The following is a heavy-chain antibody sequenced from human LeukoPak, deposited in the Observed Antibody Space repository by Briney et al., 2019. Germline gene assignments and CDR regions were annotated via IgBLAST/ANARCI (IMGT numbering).Heavy chain of an antibody. V-gene: IGHV3-21*01. CDR1: GFTFSSYS. D-gene: IGHD6-19*01. CDR2: ISSSSSYI. J-gene: IGHJ4*02. Sequence: PGGSLRLSCAASGFTFSSYSMNWVRQAPGKGLEWVSSISSSSSYIYYADSVKGRFTISRDNAKNSLYLQMNSLRAEDTAVYYCARDGRAVAGEHDYWGQGTLVTVSS. CDR3: ARDGRAVAGEHDY.